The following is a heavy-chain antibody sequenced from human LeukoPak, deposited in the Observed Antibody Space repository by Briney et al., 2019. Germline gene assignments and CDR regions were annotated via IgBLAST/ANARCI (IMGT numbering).Heavy chain of an antibody. Sequence: SETLSLTCTVSGGSISSYYWSWIRQPPGKGLEWIGYIYYSGSTNYNPSLKSRVTISVDTSKNQFSLKLSSVTAADTAVYYCAIPGIAAAGPSLDYWGQGTLVTVSS. CDR2: IYYSGST. J-gene: IGHJ4*02. V-gene: IGHV4-59*08. CDR1: GGSISSYY. D-gene: IGHD6-13*01. CDR3: AIPGIAAAGPSLDY.